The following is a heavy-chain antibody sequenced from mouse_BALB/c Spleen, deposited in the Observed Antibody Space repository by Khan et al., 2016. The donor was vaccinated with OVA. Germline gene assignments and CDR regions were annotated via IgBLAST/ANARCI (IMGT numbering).Heavy chain of an antibody. CDR1: DFSLSTYG. CDR3: TRVYYRYDRYFDV. D-gene: IGHD2-14*01. Sequence: QVQLKESGPGLVQPSQSLSITCTVTDFSLSTYGIHWVRQSPGKGLEWLGVIWSGGSTDYNAAFISRLSISKDNSNSQAFFKMNSLKTDDTAIYYCTRVYYRYDRYFDVWGAGTTVTVAS. J-gene: IGHJ1*01. V-gene: IGHV2-4-1*01. CDR2: IWSGGST.